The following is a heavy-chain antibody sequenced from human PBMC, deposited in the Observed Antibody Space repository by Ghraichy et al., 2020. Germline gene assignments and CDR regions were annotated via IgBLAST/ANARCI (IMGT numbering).Heavy chain of an antibody. D-gene: IGHD1-1*01. J-gene: IGHJ4*02. CDR3: ARDHGTADY. CDR2: ITSSGSYI. Sequence: GSLRLSCAASGFTFSDYNINWIRQAPGKGLEWVSSITSSGSYIYYADSVKGRFTISRDNAKNSLYLQMNSLRAEDTAVYYCARDHGTADYWGQGTLVTVSS. V-gene: IGHV3-21*01. CDR1: GFTFSDYN.